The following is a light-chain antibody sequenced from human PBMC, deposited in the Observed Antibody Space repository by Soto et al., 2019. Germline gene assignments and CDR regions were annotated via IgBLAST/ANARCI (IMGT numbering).Light chain of an antibody. CDR2: EVS. J-gene: IGLJ1*01. V-gene: IGLV2-14*01. CDR1: SSDIGGYNY. CDR3: SSYTSTYTLV. Sequence: QSALTQPASVSGSPGQSITISCTGTSSDIGGYNYVSWYQQHPGKAPKLMIFEVSDRPSGVSNRFSGSKSGNTASLTISGLQAEDEAHYYCSSYTSTYTLVFGTGTKVTVL.